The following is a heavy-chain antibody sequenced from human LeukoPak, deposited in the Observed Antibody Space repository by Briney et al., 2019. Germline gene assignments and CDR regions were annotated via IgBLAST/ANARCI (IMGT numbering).Heavy chain of an antibody. Sequence: GGSMRLSCAASGFTFSDYYMSWIRQAPGKGLEWVSYISSSGSTIYYADSVKGRFTISRDNAKNSLYLQMNSLRAEDTAVYYCARVSSSWYYFDYWGQGTLVTVSS. CDR1: GFTFSDYY. CDR2: ISSSGSTI. V-gene: IGHV3-11*04. D-gene: IGHD6-13*01. CDR3: ARVSSSWYYFDY. J-gene: IGHJ4*02.